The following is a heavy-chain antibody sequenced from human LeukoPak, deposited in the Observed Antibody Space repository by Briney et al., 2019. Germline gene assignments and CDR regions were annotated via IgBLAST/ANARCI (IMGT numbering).Heavy chain of an antibody. CDR1: GFTFSSYG. CDR2: IRYDGSNK. V-gene: IGHV3-30*02. Sequence: GGSLRLSCAASGFTFSSYGVHWVRQAPGDGLEWVAFIRYDGSNKYYADSVKGRFTISRDNSKNTLYLQMNSLRAEDTAVYYCAKEEGWFGEYMRNYFDYWGQGTLVTVSS. D-gene: IGHD3-10*01. J-gene: IGHJ4*02. CDR3: AKEEGWFGEYMRNYFDY.